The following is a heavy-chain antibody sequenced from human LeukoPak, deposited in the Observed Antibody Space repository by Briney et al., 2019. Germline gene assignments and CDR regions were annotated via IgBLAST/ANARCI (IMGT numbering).Heavy chain of an antibody. V-gene: IGHV6-1*01. D-gene: IGHD3-3*01. J-gene: IGHJ4*02. Sequence: SRTLSLTCAISGDSVSSNGIAWDWIRQSPSRGLEWLGRTSYTSKWYNDYAVSVRGRMTINPDTSKNQFSLQLSSVTPEDSAVYYCARAQSGFYTYWGQGTQVTVSS. CDR2: TSYTSKWYN. CDR1: GDSVSSNGIA. CDR3: ARAQSGFYTY.